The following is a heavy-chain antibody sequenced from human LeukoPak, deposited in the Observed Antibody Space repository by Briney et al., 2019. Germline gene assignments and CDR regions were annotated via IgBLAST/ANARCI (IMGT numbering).Heavy chain of an antibody. J-gene: IGHJ4*02. V-gene: IGHV1-18*01. Sequence: ASVKVSCKASGYIFIDYGITWVRQAPGQGLEWMGWISGRNGNTNYAQKLQGRVTMTTDTPTSTAYMELKSLTFDDTAMYYCARVRDIVVVVAATPDYWGQGTLVTVSS. CDR2: ISGRNGNT. CDR1: GYIFIDYG. CDR3: ARVRDIVVVVAATPDY. D-gene: IGHD2-15*01.